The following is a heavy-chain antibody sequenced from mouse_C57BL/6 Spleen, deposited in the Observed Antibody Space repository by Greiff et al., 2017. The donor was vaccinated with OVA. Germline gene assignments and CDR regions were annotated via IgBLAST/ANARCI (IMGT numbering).Heavy chain of an antibody. CDR2: ISSGSSTI. V-gene: IGHV5-17*01. CDR3: ARKITRGYFDV. Sequence: EVKVEESGGGLVKPGGSLKLSCAASGFTFSDYGMHWVRQAPEKGLEWVAYISSGSSTIYYADTVKGRFTISRDNAKNTLFLQLTSLRSEDTAMYYCARKITRGYFDVWGTGTTVTVSS. D-gene: IGHD1-1*01. J-gene: IGHJ1*03. CDR1: GFTFSDYG.